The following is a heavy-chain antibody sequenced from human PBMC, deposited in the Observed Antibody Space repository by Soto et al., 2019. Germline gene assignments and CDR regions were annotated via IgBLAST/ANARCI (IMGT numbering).Heavy chain of an antibody. V-gene: IGHV4-59*01. CDR2: IYYSGST. CDR3: ARGGSGYHLGMDV. CDR1: GGSISSYY. J-gene: IGHJ6*02. D-gene: IGHD5-12*01. Sequence: SETLSLTCTVSGGSISSYYWSWIRQPPGKGLEWIGYIYYSGSTNYNPSLKSRVTISVDTSKNQFSLKLSSVTAADTAVYYCARGGSGYHLGMDVWGQGTTVTVSS.